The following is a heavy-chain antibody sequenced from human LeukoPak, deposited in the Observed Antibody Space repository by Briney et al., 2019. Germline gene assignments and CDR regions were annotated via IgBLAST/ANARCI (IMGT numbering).Heavy chain of an antibody. Sequence: GGSLRLPCSASGFTFSNYWKSWVRQAPGKGLEWVANIKQDGSERHYVDSVKGRFTISRDNAKNSLYLQMNSLRAEDTAVYYCARDTYYMDVWGQGTTVTVSS. CDR2: IKQDGSER. V-gene: IGHV3-7*01. CDR1: GFTFSNYW. CDR3: ARDTYYMDV. J-gene: IGHJ6*03.